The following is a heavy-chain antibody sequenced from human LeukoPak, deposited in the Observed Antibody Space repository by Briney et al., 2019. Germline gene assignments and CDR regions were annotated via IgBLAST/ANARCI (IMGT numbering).Heavy chain of an antibody. J-gene: IGHJ3*02. D-gene: IGHD3-10*01. V-gene: IGHV1-8*01. CDR3: ARGLYYYGSGSYYDAFDI. Sequence: ASVKVSCKASGYTFTSYDINWVRQATGQGLEWMGWMNPNSGNTGYAQKFQGRVTMTRNTSISTAYMELSSLRSEDTAVYYCARGLYYYGSGSYYDAFDIWGQGTMVTVSS. CDR1: GYTFTSYD. CDR2: MNPNSGNT.